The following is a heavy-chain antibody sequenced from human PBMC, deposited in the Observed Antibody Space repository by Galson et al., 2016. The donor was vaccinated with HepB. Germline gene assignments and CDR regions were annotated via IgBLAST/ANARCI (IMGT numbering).Heavy chain of an antibody. CDR2: ISGGGGRT. Sequence: SLRLSCAASGFTFSSFPLTWVRQAPGKGLEWVSAISGGGGRTSYTDSVKGRFTISRDNSKNTLYLQMNSLRAEDTAVYYCTLLTQGLRGQSDYWGQGTLVTVSS. CDR3: TLLTQGLRGQSDY. V-gene: IGHV3-23*01. D-gene: IGHD4-17*01. CDR1: GFTFSSFP. J-gene: IGHJ4*02.